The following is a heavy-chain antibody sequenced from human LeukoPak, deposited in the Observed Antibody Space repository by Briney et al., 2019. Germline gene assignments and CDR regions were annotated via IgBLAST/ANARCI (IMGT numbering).Heavy chain of an antibody. J-gene: IGHJ4*02. Sequence: GGSLRLSCAASGFTFSSYWMSWVRQAPGKGLEWVANIKPDGSEKYYVDSVKGRFTISRDNAKSSLCLQLSSLRAEDSAMYYCARGDSSSKIDYWGQGTLVTVSS. CDR2: IKPDGSEK. V-gene: IGHV3-7*01. CDR3: ARGDSSSKIDY. D-gene: IGHD6-6*01. CDR1: GFTFSSYW.